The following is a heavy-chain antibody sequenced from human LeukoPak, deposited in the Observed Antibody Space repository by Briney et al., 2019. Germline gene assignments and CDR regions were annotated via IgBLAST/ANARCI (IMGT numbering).Heavy chain of an antibody. CDR3: ARHKANGVAAAGRPNWFDP. Sequence: KTGGSLRLSCAASRFTFSSYSMNWVRQPPGKGLEWIGEINHSGSTNYNPSLKSRVTISVDTSKNQFSLKLSSVTAADTAVYYCARHKANGVAAAGRPNWFDPWGQGTLVTVSS. D-gene: IGHD6-13*01. V-gene: IGHV4-34*01. J-gene: IGHJ5*02. CDR1: RFTFSSYS. CDR2: INHSGST.